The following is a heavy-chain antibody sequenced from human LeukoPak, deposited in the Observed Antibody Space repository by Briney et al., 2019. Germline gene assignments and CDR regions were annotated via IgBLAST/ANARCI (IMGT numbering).Heavy chain of an antibody. V-gene: IGHV3-74*01. D-gene: IGHD3-22*01. CDR2: IKSDGIST. CDR1: GFTFSSTW. J-gene: IGHJ3*02. CDR3: ARGREYDSSGLHALDI. Sequence: PGGSLRLSCAASGFTFSSTWMHWVRQAPGKGLVWVSRIKSDGISTIYADSVKGRFIISRDNAKNTLYLQMNSLRAEDTAVYYCARGREYDSSGLHALDIWGQGTMVTVSS.